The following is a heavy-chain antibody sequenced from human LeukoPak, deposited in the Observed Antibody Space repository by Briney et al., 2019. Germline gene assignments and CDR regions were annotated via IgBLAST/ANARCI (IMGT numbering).Heavy chain of an antibody. V-gene: IGHV3-33*01. J-gene: IGHJ4*02. CDR3: ARGPSTVTLDY. D-gene: IGHD4-17*01. CDR1: GFTFSSYG. CDR2: IWYDGSNK. Sequence: PGRSLRLSCAASGFTFSSYGMHWVRQAPGKGLEWVAVIWYDGSNKYYADSVKGRFTISRDNSKNTLYLQMNSLRAEDTAVYYCARGPSTVTLDYWGQGTLVTVSS.